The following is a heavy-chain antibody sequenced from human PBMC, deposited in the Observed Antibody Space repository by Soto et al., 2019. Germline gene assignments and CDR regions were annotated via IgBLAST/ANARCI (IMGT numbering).Heavy chain of an antibody. CDR1: GFTFDDYG. D-gene: IGHD3-10*01. J-gene: IGHJ6*02. CDR2: INWNGGST. CDR3: ARDLSVYYGSGGGTYGMGV. V-gene: IGHV3-20*04. Sequence: GGSLRLSCAASGFTFDDYGMSWARQTPGKGLEWVSGINWNGGSTGYADSVKGRFTISRDNAKNSLYLQMNSLRAEDTALYYCARDLSVYYGSGGGTYGMGVWGQGTTVTVSS.